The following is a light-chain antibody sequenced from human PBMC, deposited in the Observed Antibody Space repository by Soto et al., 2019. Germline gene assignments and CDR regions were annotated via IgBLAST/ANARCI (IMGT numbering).Light chain of an antibody. CDR2: EGS. V-gene: IGLV2-23*01. J-gene: IGLJ1*01. Sequence: QSVLTQPASGSGSPGQSITISCTGASSDVGSYNLVSWYQQHPGKAPKLMIYEGSKRPSGVSNRFSGSKSGNTASLTISGLQAEDEADYYCCSYAGSSTFVFGTGTRSP. CDR1: SSDVGSYNL. CDR3: CSYAGSSTFV.